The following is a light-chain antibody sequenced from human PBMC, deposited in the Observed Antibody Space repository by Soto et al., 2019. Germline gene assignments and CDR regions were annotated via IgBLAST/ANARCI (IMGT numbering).Light chain of an antibody. J-gene: IGKJ1*01. CDR3: QQYNNWPRT. V-gene: IGKV3-15*01. CDR2: GAS. CDR1: HSVSSD. Sequence: EIVMTQSPATLSVSPGERATLSCRASHSVSSDLAWYHQKPGQAPRLLIYGASTSATGIPARFSGSGSGTEFTLAINSLQSEDFAVYYCQQYNNWPRTFGQGNKVEIK.